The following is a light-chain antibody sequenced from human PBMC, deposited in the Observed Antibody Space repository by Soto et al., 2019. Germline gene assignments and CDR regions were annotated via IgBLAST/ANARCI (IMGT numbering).Light chain of an antibody. Sequence: QSVLTQPASVSGSPGQSITISCTGTSSDVGGYNYVSWYQHHPDKAPKLMIYDVNNRPSGVSNRFSGSKSGNTASLTISGLQAEDEAAYYCSSYTSSSTRLVFGGGTKLPVL. J-gene: IGLJ2*01. CDR2: DVN. CDR3: SSYTSSSTRLV. CDR1: SSDVGGYNY. V-gene: IGLV2-14*03.